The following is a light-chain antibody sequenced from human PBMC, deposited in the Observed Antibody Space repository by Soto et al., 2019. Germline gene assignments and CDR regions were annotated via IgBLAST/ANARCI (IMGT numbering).Light chain of an antibody. CDR3: QQSYSTLFT. J-gene: IGKJ3*01. V-gene: IGKV1-39*01. CDR2: AAS. CDR1: QGISSY. Sequence: DIQMTQSPSSLSASVGDRFTITCRASQGISSYLNWYQQKPGKAPKLLIYAASSLQSGVPSRFSGSGSGTDFTLTISSLQPEDFATYYCQQSYSTLFTFGPGTKVDIK.